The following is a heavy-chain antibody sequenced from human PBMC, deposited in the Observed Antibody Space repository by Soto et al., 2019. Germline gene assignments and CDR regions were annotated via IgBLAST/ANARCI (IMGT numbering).Heavy chain of an antibody. V-gene: IGHV3-30*18. CDR1: GFSFSSYA. D-gene: IGHD3-22*01. CDR2: IEYGGSNI. J-gene: IGHJ4*02. Sequence: PGGSLRLSCAASGFSFSSYAMHRVRQAPGKGLEWVAVIEYGGSNIKYAASVKGRFTIARDTSKNTLYLQMNSLRAEDTAVYYCAKDFNPKYYYDSSGLDYWGQGTLVTVSS. CDR3: AKDFNPKYYYDSSGLDY.